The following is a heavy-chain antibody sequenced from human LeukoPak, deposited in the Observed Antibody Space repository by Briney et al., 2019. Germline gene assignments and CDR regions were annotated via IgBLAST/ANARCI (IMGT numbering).Heavy chain of an antibody. CDR2: ISSSGSTV. J-gene: IGHJ4*02. CDR1: GFTFSSYE. V-gene: IGHV3-48*03. Sequence: GGSLRLSCAASGFTFSSYEMNWVRQAPGKGLEWVSYISSSGSTVYYADSVKGRFTISRDNAKNSLYLQMSSLRAEDTAVYYCARDKIVGATKLDYWGQGNLVTVSS. D-gene: IGHD1-26*01. CDR3: ARDKIVGATKLDY.